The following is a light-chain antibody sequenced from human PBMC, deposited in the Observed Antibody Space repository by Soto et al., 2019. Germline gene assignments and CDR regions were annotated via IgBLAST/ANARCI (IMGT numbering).Light chain of an antibody. V-gene: IGKV1-39*01. J-gene: IGKJ1*01. CDR2: AAS. Sequence: QMTQSPSSLSASVGDRVTITCRASQSISSYLNWYQQKPGKAPKLLIYAASSLQSGVPSRFSGSGSGTDFTLTISRLQPEDFATYYCQQSYSTLTWTFGQGTKVDIK. CDR1: QSISSY. CDR3: QQSYSTLTWT.